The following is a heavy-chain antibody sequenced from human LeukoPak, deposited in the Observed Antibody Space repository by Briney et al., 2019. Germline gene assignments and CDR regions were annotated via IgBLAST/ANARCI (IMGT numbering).Heavy chain of an antibody. D-gene: IGHD3-22*01. V-gene: IGHV3-21*01. Sequence: GGSLRLSCAASGFTLRSNSMNWVRKAQGKGLEGVSSISSSSSYIYYADSVKGRFTISRDNAKNSLYLQMNSLRAEDTAVYYCARDGQYYYDSSGYWFPDYWGQGTLVTVSS. J-gene: IGHJ4*02. CDR2: ISSSSSYI. CDR3: ARDGQYYYDSSGYWFPDY. CDR1: GFTLRSNS.